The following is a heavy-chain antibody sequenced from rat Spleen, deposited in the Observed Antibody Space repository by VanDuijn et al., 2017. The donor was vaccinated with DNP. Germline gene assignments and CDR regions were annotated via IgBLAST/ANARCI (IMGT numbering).Heavy chain of an antibody. CDR1: GFTFNTYW. CDR2: ITTSGDIS. J-gene: IGHJ2*01. V-gene: IGHV5-31*01. CDR3: TTRYYGYDLDY. D-gene: IGHD1-7*01. Sequence: EVQLVESGGDLVQPGRSLKLSCVASGFTFNTYWMTWIRQVPGKGLEWVASITTSGDISYYPDSVQGRFTISRDNAKSTLYLQMDSLRSEDTATYYCTTRYYGYDLDYWGQGVMVTVSS.